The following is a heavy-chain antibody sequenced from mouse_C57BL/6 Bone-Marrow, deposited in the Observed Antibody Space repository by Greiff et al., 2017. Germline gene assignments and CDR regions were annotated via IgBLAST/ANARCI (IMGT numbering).Heavy chain of an antibody. CDR1: GFNIKDDY. D-gene: IGHD1-1*01. Sequence: VQLKQSGAELVRPGASVKLSCTASGFNIKDDYMHWVKQRPEQGLEWIGWIDPENGDTEYASKFQGKATITADTSSNTAYLQLSSLTSEDTAVYYCTTVVPGDYWGQGTSVTASS. J-gene: IGHJ4*01. CDR2: IDPENGDT. CDR3: TTVVPGDY. V-gene: IGHV14-4*01.